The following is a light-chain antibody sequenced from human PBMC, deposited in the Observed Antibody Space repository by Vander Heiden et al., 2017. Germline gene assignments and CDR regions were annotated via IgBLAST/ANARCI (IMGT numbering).Light chain of an antibody. CDR2: EVT. Sequence: QSALTQPPSASGSPGQSVTISCTGTRSDVGGYNFVSWYQQHPGKAPKLMIYEVTQRPSGVPDRFSGSKSGNTASLTVSGLQAEDEADYYCISYAGSNIFVFGTGTKVTVL. CDR1: RSDVGGYNF. V-gene: IGLV2-8*01. J-gene: IGLJ1*01. CDR3: ISYAGSNIFV.